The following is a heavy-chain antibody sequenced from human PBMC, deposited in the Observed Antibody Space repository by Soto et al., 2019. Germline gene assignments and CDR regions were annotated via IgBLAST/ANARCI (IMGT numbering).Heavy chain of an antibody. CDR2: ISYDGSNK. D-gene: IGHD2-21*02. CDR3: ASISSVVTRPTDY. J-gene: IGHJ4*02. V-gene: IGHV3-30-3*01. Sequence: VQLVESGGGVVQPGRSLRLSCAASGFTFSSYAMHWVRQAPGKGLEWVAVISYDGSNKYYADSVKGRFTISRDNSKNTLYLQMNSLRAEDTAVYYCASISSVVTRPTDYWGQGTLVTVSS. CDR1: GFTFSSYA.